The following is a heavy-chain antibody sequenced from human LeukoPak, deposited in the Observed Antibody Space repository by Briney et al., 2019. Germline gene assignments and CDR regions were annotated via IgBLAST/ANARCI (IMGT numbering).Heavy chain of an antibody. V-gene: IGHV1-2*02. Sequence: ASVKVSCKASGYTFTGYYIHWMRQAPGQGLEWMGWMNPNSGGINYAQKFQGRVTMTRDTSISTAYMELSRLRSDDTAVYYCARGYCSSSSCYFYNSWGQGTLVTVSS. CDR1: GYTFTGYY. D-gene: IGHD2-2*01. CDR3: ARGYCSSSSCYFYNS. J-gene: IGHJ4*02. CDR2: MNPNSGGI.